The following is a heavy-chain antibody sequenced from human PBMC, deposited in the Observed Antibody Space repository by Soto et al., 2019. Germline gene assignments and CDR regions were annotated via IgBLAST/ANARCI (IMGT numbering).Heavy chain of an antibody. J-gene: IGHJ4*02. Sequence: ASVKVSCKTSGYTFTSYGISWGRQAPGQGLEWMGWISTYNGNTNYAQKFQGRATMTTDTSTTTAYMELRSLKSDDTAVYYCARLLFLEWFDDYWGQGTLVTVSS. D-gene: IGHD3-3*01. CDR1: GYTFTSYG. CDR2: ISTYNGNT. V-gene: IGHV1-18*04. CDR3: ARLLFLEWFDDY.